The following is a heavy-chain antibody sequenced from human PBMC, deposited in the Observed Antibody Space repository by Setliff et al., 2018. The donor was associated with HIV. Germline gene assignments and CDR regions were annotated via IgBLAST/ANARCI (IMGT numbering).Heavy chain of an antibody. V-gene: IGHV1-8*02. D-gene: IGHD3-22*01. Sequence: ASVKVSCKASGYTFNSYDINWVRQATGQGLEWMGWMNPNSGNTGYAQKFQGRVTMTRSTSISTAYMELTSLRSEDTAVYYCARRGYYDTGGYYSFPYWGQGTLVTVSS. CDR2: MNPNSGNT. J-gene: IGHJ4*02. CDR3: ARRGYYDTGGYYSFPY. CDR1: GYTFNSYD.